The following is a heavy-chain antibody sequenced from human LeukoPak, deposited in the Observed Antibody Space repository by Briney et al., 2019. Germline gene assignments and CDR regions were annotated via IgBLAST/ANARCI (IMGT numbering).Heavy chain of an antibody. CDR3: ARDFAMAWDY. J-gene: IGHJ4*02. CDR2: INPKSGGT. D-gene: IGHD5-18*01. V-gene: IGHV1-2*02. Sequence: ASVKVSCKASGYTFARYYIHWVRQAPGQGLEWMGWINPKSGGTEYAQMFQGRVTMTRDTSISTAYMELSRLRSDDTAVYYCARDFAMAWDYWGQGTLVTVSS. CDR1: GYTFARYY.